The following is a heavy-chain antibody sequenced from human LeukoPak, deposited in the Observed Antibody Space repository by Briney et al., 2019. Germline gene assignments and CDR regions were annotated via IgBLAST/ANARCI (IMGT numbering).Heavy chain of an antibody. Sequence: PGRSLRFSSGASGLPFDDTAMNGGGQAPGKGLGGWAGFSSNSGSIGYADSVKGGSTISRENAKNYPYLLRNSLRAADLTWFYCAKGISGAQPAAIHIWGQGTTVTVSS. CDR2: FSSNSGSI. V-gene: IGHV3-9*03. J-gene: IGHJ3*02. D-gene: IGHD2-2*02. CDR1: GLPFDDTA. CDR3: AKGISGAQPAAIHI.